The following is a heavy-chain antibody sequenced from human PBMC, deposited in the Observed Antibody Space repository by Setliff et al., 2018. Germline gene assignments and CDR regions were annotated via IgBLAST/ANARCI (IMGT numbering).Heavy chain of an antibody. D-gene: IGHD4-17*01. V-gene: IGHV1-18*01. Sequence: ASVKVSCKASGYTFTSYGVSWVRQAPGQGLEWMGWISTYTANTKYAQRFQGRVTMTTDTSTSTAYMELRSLRSDDTAVYYCVQDAGWQYDDYAGVYFPHWGQGTLVTVSS. CDR3: VQDAGWQYDDYAGVYFPH. J-gene: IGHJ1*01. CDR1: GYTFTSYG. CDR2: ISTYTANT.